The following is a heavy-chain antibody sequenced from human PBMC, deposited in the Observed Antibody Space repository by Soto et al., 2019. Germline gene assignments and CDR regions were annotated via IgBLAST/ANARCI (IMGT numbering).Heavy chain of an antibody. CDR1: GFSFKTYT. CDR3: AKGSSGHYDSFDY. Sequence: GVSLRLSCAASGFSFKTYTVNWFCQAPVKGRDWLSAIIGCGTDTYCADSLKGWFTISRDNSRNTLYLQMLSLSAQDPAVYYCAKGSSGHYDSFDYWRQGTLVTVSS. CDR2: IIGCGTDT. V-gene: IGHV3-23*01. J-gene: IGHJ4*02. D-gene: IGHD3-22*01.